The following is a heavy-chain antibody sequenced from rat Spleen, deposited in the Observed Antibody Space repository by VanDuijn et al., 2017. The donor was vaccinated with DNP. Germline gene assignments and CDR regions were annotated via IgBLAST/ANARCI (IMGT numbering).Heavy chain of an antibody. CDR3: ARHGEVPSRYAMDA. CDR1: GFTFSDYA. Sequence: EVQLVESGGGLVQPGNSLKLSCADSGFTFSDYAMAWVRQAPTKGLEWVASISPGGGNTYYRDSVKGRFTISRDNAKRTLYLQMDSLRSEETATYYCARHGEVPSRYAMDAWGQGTSVTVSS. V-gene: IGHV5S23*01. D-gene: IGHD1-5*01. J-gene: IGHJ4*01. CDR2: ISPGGGNT.